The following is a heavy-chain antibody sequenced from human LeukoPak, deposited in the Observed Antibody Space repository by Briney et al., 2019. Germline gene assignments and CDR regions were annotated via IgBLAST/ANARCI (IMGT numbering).Heavy chain of an antibody. CDR1: GYTFTSYY. CDR3: ARDKGWLRPEYTFDY. Sequence: GASVKVSCKASGYTFTSYYMHWVRQAPGQGLEWMGIINPSGGSTSYAQKFQGRVTMTRDTSTSTVYMELSSLRSEDTAVYYCARDKGWLRPEYTFDYWGQGTLVTVSS. V-gene: IGHV1-46*01. J-gene: IGHJ4*02. CDR2: INPSGGST. D-gene: IGHD5-12*01.